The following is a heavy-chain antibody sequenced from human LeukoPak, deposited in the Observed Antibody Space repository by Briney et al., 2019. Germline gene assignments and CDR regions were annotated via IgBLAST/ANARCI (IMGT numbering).Heavy chain of an antibody. Sequence: GGSLRLSCAASGFTFSSFGMIWVRQAPGNWLEWVSYISSSGTTITYADSVKGRFTISRDNAKNSLYLQMNSLSAEDTAVYYCARELTALDYWGQGTLVTVSS. CDR1: GFTFSSFG. CDR3: ARELTALDY. D-gene: IGHD3-16*01. V-gene: IGHV3-48*01. CDR2: ISSSGTTI. J-gene: IGHJ4*02.